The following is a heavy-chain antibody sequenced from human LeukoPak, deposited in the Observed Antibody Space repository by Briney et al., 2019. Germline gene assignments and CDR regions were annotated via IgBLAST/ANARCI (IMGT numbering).Heavy chain of an antibody. Sequence: SETLSLTCTVSGGSISSYYWSWIRQPPGKGLEWIGYIYYSGSTNYNPSLKSRVTISVDTSKNQFSLKLSSVTAADTAVYYCARERLVRGVGDWFDPWGQGTLVTVSS. D-gene: IGHD3-10*01. J-gene: IGHJ5*02. CDR3: ARERLVRGVGDWFDP. V-gene: IGHV4-59*01. CDR2: IYYSGST. CDR1: GGSISSYY.